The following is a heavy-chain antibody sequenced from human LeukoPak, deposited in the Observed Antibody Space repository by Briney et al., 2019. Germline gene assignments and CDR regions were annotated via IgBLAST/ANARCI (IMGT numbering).Heavy chain of an antibody. CDR2: IRYDESDK. Sequence: PGGSLRLSCAASGFTFSDYGVHWVRQAPGKGLEWVAFIRYDESDKYYADSVKGRFTISRDNSKNTLYLQMNSLRAEDTAVYYCARDRSSHFDYWGQRTLVTVSS. CDR3: ARDRSSHFDY. CDR1: GFTFSDYG. D-gene: IGHD6-6*01. V-gene: IGHV3-30*02. J-gene: IGHJ4*02.